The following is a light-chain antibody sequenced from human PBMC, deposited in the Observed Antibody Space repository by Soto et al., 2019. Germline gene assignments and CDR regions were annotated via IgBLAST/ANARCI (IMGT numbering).Light chain of an antibody. V-gene: IGKV3-11*01. CDR1: QSVNSN. CDR3: QQRSDWLFT. Sequence: EIVLTQSPATLSLSPGERGTLSCSASQSVNSNLAWYQQKLGQAPRLLIYDASNRATGIPARFSGSGSGTDLTLIISSLEPEDFAVYYCQQRSDWLFTFGPGTKVDIK. J-gene: IGKJ3*01. CDR2: DAS.